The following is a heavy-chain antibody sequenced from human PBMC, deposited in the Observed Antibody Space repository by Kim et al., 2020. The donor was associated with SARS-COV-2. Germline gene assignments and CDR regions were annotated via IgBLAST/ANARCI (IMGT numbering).Heavy chain of an antibody. V-gene: IGHV3-74*01. CDR3: ASGMTGYYDDAFDI. J-gene: IGHJ3*02. CDR1: GFTFRSYW. D-gene: IGHD3-9*01. Sequence: GGSLRLSCAASGFTFRSYWMHWVRQAPGKGLVWVSRINSDGSSTTYADSVKGRFTISRDNAKNTLYLQMNSLRTEDTAVYYCASGMTGYYDDAFDIWGQGTMVTVSS. CDR2: INSDGSST.